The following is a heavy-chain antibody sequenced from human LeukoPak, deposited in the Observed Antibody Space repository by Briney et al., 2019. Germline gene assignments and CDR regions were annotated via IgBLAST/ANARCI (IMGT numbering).Heavy chain of an antibody. CDR3: ARDRYDSSGYYWGFDY. CDR1: GFTFSSYA. Sequence: GGSLRLSCAASGFTFSSYAMHWVRQAPGKGLEWVAVISYDGSNKYYADSVKGRFTISRDNSKNTLYLQMNSLRAEDTAVYYCARDRYDSSGYYWGFDYWGQGTLVTVSS. D-gene: IGHD3-22*01. J-gene: IGHJ4*02. CDR2: ISYDGSNK. V-gene: IGHV3-30-3*01.